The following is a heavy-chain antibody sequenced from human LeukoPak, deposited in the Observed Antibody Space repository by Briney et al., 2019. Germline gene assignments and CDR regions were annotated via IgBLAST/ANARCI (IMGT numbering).Heavy chain of an antibody. J-gene: IGHJ5*02. D-gene: IGHD6-13*01. CDR3: ARSSAAAGNWFDP. CDR2: ISAYNGNT. Sequence: ASVKVSCKASGYTFTSYGISWVRQAPGQGLEWMGWISAYNGNTNYAQKLQGRVTMTTDTSTSTAYMELSSLRSEDTAVYYCARSSAAAGNWFDPWGQGTLVTDSS. CDR1: GYTFTSYG. V-gene: IGHV1-18*04.